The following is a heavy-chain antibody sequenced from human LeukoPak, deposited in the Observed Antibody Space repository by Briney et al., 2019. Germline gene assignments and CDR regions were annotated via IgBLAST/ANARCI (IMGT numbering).Heavy chain of an antibody. CDR2: IYSGGST. Sequence: GGSLRLSCAASGFTVSSNYMSWVRQVPGKGLEWVSVIYSGGSTYYSDSVKGRFTISRDHSKNTLFLQMNSLRAEDTAVYYCARDMVTWGQGTLVTVSS. J-gene: IGHJ5*02. CDR1: GFTVSSNY. V-gene: IGHV3-53*01. CDR3: ARDMVT. D-gene: IGHD3-10*01.